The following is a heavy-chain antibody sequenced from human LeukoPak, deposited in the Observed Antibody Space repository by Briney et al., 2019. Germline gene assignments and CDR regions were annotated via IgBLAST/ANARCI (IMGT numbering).Heavy chain of an antibody. J-gene: IGHJ4*02. CDR2: IRYDGSNK. V-gene: IGHV3-30*02. Sequence: GGSLRLSCAASGFTFSSYGMHWVRQAPGKGLEWVAFIRYDGSNKYYADSVKGRFTISRDNSKNTLYLQMNSLRAEDTAVYYAAVFWSGYYRYWGQGTLVTVSS. CDR3: AVFWSGYYRY. CDR1: GFTFSSYG. D-gene: IGHD3-3*01.